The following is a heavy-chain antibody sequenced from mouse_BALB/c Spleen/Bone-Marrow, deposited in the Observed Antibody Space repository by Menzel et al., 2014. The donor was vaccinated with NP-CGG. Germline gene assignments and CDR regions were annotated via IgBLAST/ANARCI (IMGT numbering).Heavy chain of an antibody. CDR2: INPSTGNT. Sequence: DQLQQSGAELAKSGASVKMSCKASGYTFXNYWMHWVKQRPGQGLEWIGYINPSTGNTEYNQKFEDKATLTADKSSNTAFMQLSSLTSEDSAVYFCARGNYEAMDYWGQGTSVTVSS. V-gene: IGHV1-7*01. D-gene: IGHD2-1*01. J-gene: IGHJ4*01. CDR3: ARGNYEAMDY. CDR1: GYTFXNYW.